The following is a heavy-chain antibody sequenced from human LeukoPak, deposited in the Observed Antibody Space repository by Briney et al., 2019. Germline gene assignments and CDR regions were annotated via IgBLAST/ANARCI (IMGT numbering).Heavy chain of an antibody. Sequence: GASVKVSCKVSGYTLTELSMHWVRQAPGKGLEWMGGFDPEDGEAIYAQKFQGRVTMTEDTSTDTAYMELSSLRSEDTAVYYCATGGSGSYYRVDYWGQGTLVTVSS. CDR1: GYTLTELS. V-gene: IGHV1-24*01. CDR3: ATGGSGSYYRVDY. J-gene: IGHJ4*02. CDR2: FDPEDGEA. D-gene: IGHD1-26*01.